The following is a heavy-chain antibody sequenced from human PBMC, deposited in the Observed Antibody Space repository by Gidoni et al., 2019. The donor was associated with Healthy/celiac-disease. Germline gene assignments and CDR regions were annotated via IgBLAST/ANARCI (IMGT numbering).Heavy chain of an antibody. CDR2: ISYDGSNK. V-gene: IGHV3-30*18. CDR3: AKDFSPVEQWPLTFDY. D-gene: IGHD6-19*01. CDR1: GFTFRSDG. Sequence: QVQLVESGGGVVQPGRSRRLSCAATGFTFRSDGMHWVRQAPGKGLECVAVISYDGSNKYYADSVKGLFTISRDNSKNTLYLQMNSLRAEDTAVYYCAKDFSPVEQWPLTFDYWGQGTLVTVSS. J-gene: IGHJ4*02.